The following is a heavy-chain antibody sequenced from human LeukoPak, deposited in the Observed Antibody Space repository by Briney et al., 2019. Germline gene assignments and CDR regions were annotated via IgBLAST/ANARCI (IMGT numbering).Heavy chain of an antibody. D-gene: IGHD2-15*01. CDR1: GGSFSGYY. V-gene: IGHV4-34*01. J-gene: IGHJ5*02. CDR2: INHSGST. Sequence: SETLSLTCAVYGGSFSGYYWSWIRQPPGKGLEWIGEINHSGSTNYNPSLKSRVTISVDTSKNQFSLKLSSVTAADTAVYYCARSTSVASEFQLRWVVAATPGEGWFDPWGQGTLVTVSS. CDR3: ARSTSVASEFQLRWVVAATPGEGWFDP.